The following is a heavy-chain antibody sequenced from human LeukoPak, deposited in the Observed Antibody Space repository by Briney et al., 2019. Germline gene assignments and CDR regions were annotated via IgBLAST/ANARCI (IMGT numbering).Heavy chain of an antibody. V-gene: IGHV1-46*01. CDR3: ARSSGGSYYYYYYYGMDV. CDR2: INPSGGST. CDR1: GYTFTSYY. J-gene: IGHJ6*02. Sequence: ASVKVSCKASGYTFTSYYMHWVRQAPGQGLEWMGIINPSGGSTSYAQKFQGRVTMTRDTSTSTVYMELSSLRSEDTAVYYCARSSGGSYYYYYYYGMDVWAKGPRSPSP. D-gene: IGHD1-26*01.